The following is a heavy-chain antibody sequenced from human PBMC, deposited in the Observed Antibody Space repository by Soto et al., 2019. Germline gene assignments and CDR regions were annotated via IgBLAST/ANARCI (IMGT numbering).Heavy chain of an antibody. J-gene: IGHJ4*02. D-gene: IGHD4-17*01. CDR1: GGSISSGGYY. CDR2: IYYSGST. CDR3: ARDGDYRGSLDY. Sequence: QVQLQESGPGLVKPSQTLSLTCTVSGGSISSGGYYWSWIRQHPGKGLEWIGYIYYSGSTYYNPFRKNPFTISVDTSQNQFSPKLSSVTAADPAVYYCARDGDYRGSLDYWGQGTLVTVSS. V-gene: IGHV4-31*01.